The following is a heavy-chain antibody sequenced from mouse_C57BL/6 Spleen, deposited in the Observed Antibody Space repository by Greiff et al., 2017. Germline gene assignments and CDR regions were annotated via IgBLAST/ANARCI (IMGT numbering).Heavy chain of an antibody. D-gene: IGHD2-5*01. CDR3: ARNSNYDLDY. V-gene: IGHV2-2*01. CDR2: IWSGGST. CDR1: GFSLTSYG. J-gene: IGHJ2*01. Sequence: QVQLQQSGPGLVQPSQSLSITCTVSGFSLTSYGVHWVRQSPGKGLEWLGVIWSGGSTDYNAAFISRLSISKDNSKSQVFFKMNSLQADDTAIYYCARNSNYDLDYWGQGTTLTVSS.